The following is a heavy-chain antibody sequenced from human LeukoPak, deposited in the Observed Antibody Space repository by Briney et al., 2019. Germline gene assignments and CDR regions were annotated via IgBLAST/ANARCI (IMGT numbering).Heavy chain of an antibody. J-gene: IGHJ4*02. CDR3: ASTHSSGWYDRYYFDY. CDR2: ISSSSSYI. D-gene: IGHD6-19*01. V-gene: IGHV3-21*01. CDR1: GFTFSSYS. Sequence: PGGSLRLSCAASGFTFSSYSMNWVRQAPGKGLEWVSSISSSSSYIYYADSVKGRFTISRDNAKNSLYLQMNSLRAEDTAVYYCASTHSSGWYDRYYFDYWGQGTLVTVSS.